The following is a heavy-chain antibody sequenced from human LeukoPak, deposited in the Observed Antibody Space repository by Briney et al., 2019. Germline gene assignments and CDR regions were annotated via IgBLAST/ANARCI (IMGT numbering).Heavy chain of an antibody. CDR3: ARGGVTGTTNWFDP. Sequence: KPSETLSLTCTVSGGSITSGTYYWTWIRQPAGKALEWVGYINTSGTTDYNPSLKSRVAISVDTSKNQFSLKMSSVTAADTAVYYCARGGVTGTTNWFDPWGQGILVTVSS. D-gene: IGHD1-7*01. J-gene: IGHJ5*02. CDR1: GGSITSGTYY. CDR2: INTSGTT. V-gene: IGHV4-61*09.